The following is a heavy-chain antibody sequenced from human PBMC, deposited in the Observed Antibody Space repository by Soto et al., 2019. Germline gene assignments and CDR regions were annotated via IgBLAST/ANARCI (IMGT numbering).Heavy chain of an antibody. CDR1: GFTFSTYA. J-gene: IGHJ4*02. CDR2: VSASGGRT. D-gene: IGHD3-22*01. CDR3: ARDHLHYYDSSGVPFHY. Sequence: GSLRLSCAASGFTFSTYAMSWVRQAPGKGLEWVSAVSASGGRTYYADSVKGRFTISRDNSKNTLYLQMNSLGAEDTAVYYCARDHLHYYDSSGVPFHYWGQGTLVTVSS. V-gene: IGHV3-23*01.